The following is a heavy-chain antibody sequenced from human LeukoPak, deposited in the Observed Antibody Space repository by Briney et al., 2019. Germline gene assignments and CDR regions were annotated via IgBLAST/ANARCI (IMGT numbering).Heavy chain of an antibody. D-gene: IGHD3-16*01. CDR2: INPNSGGT. CDR3: ARDQGGYYYYGMDV. V-gene: IGHV1-2*02. J-gene: IGHJ6*02. CDR1: GYTFTGYY. Sequence: ASVKVSCKASGYTFTGYYMHWVRQAPGQGLEWMGWINPNSGGTNYAQKFQGRVTMTRDTSISTAYMELSRLRSDDTAVYYCARDQGGYYYYGMDVWGQGTTVTVSS.